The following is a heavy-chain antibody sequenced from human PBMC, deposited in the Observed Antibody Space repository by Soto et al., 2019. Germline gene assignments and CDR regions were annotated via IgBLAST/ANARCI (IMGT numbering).Heavy chain of an antibody. Sequence: SVKVSCKASGGTFISYAISWGRQAPGQGLEWMGGIIPIFGTANYAQKFQGRVTITADESTSTAYMELSSLRSEDTAVYYCARDDTNYLKDIVVVPAAKGMDVWGQGTTVTVSS. CDR3: ARDDTNYLKDIVVVPAAKGMDV. D-gene: IGHD2-2*01. J-gene: IGHJ6*02. V-gene: IGHV1-69*13. CDR2: IIPIFGTA. CDR1: GGTFISYA.